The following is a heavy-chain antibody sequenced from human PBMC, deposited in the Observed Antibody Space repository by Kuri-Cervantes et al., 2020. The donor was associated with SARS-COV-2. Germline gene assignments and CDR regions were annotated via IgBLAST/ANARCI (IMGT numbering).Heavy chain of an antibody. CDR2: TYHSGST. CDR1: GYSISSGYY. Sequence: SETLSLTCAVSGYSISSGYYWGWIRQPPGKGLEWIGSTYHSGSTYYNPSLKSRVTISVDTSKNQFSLKLSSVTAADTAVYYCARYWSGYPPNAFDTWGQGTMVTVS. J-gene: IGHJ3*02. V-gene: IGHV4-38-2*01. D-gene: IGHD3-3*01. CDR3: ARYWSGYPPNAFDT.